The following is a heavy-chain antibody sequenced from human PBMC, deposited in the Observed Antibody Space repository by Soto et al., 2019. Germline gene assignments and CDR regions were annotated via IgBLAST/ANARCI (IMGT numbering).Heavy chain of an antibody. D-gene: IGHD5-18*01. J-gene: IGHJ6*02. V-gene: IGHV1-69*13. CDR3: ARAQRIQLWASGMDV. Sequence: SVKVSCKASGGTLSSYVISWVRQAPGQGLEWMGGVIPVFGTVNYAQKFQGRVTITADESTTTAYMELRSLRSEDAAVYYCARAQRIQLWASGMDVWGQGTTVTVSS. CDR1: GGTLSSYV. CDR2: VIPVFGTV.